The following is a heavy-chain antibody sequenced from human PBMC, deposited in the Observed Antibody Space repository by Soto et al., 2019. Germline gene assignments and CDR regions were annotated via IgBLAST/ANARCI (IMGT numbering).Heavy chain of an antibody. CDR2: ISGSGGST. V-gene: IGHV3-23*01. D-gene: IGHD2-2*01. Sequence: QPGGSLRLSCAASGFTFSSYAMSWVRQAPGKGLEWVSAISGSGGSTYYADSVKGRFTISRDNSKNTLYLQMNSLRAEDTAVYYCAKDPWYQLLLGPYYYYGMDVWGQGTTVTVSS. CDR1: GFTFSSYA. J-gene: IGHJ6*02. CDR3: AKDPWYQLLLGPYYYYGMDV.